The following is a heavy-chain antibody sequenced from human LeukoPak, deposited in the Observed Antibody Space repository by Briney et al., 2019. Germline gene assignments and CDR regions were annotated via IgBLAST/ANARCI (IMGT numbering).Heavy chain of an antibody. D-gene: IGHD3-16*01. Sequence: GGSLRLSCAASGFTFSSYSMSWVRQAPGKGLEWVSGIYTGGDTYYADSVKDRFTISRDNSKNTLYLQMNSLRAEDTAVYYCAAAYDYVWGSFWGQGTLVTVSS. CDR1: GFTFSSYS. J-gene: IGHJ4*02. CDR3: AAAYDYVWGSF. V-gene: IGHV3-66*01. CDR2: IYTGGDT.